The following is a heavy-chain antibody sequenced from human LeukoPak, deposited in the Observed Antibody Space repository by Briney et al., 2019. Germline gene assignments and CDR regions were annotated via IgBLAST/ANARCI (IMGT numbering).Heavy chain of an antibody. J-gene: IGHJ5*02. D-gene: IGHD3-22*01. V-gene: IGHV3-53*01. CDR1: GFTVSSNY. Sequence: PGGSLRLSCAASGFTVSSNYMSWVRQAPGKGLERVSVIYSGGSTYYADSVKGRFTISRDNSKNTLYLQMNSLRAEDTAVYYCARAGYDSSGYGFDPWGQGTLVTVSS. CDR3: ARAGYDSSGYGFDP. CDR2: IYSGGST.